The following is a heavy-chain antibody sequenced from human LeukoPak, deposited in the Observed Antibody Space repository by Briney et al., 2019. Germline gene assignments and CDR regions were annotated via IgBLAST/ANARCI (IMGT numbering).Heavy chain of an antibody. Sequence: SETLSLTCTVSGGSIRGTYWSRIRQTPVKGLEWIAYIYNSATTNYNPSLKSRVTISVDTSKNQVSLNLTSVTAADTAVYYCARLGRFDGYIFDYWGQGTLVTVSS. CDR3: ARLGRFDGYIFDY. CDR1: GGSIRGTY. CDR2: IYNSATT. J-gene: IGHJ4*02. D-gene: IGHD5-24*01. V-gene: IGHV4-59*08.